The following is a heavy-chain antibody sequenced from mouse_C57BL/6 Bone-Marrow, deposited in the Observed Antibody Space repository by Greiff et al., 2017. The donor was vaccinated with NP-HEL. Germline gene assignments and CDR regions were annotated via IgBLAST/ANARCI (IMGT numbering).Heavy chain of an antibody. CDR3: TGARVYDY. CDR1: GFTFSNYW. J-gene: IGHJ2*01. CDR2: IRLKSDNYAT. Sequence: EVQGVESGGGLVQPGGSMKLSCVASGFTFSNYWMNWVRQSPEKGLEWVAQIRLKSDNYATHYAESVKGRFTISRDDSKSSVYLQMNNLRAEDTGIYYCTGARVYDYWGQGTTLTVSS. V-gene: IGHV6-3*01.